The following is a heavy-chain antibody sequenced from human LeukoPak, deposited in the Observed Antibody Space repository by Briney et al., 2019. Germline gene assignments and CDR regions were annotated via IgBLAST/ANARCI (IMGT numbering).Heavy chain of an antibody. Sequence: GGSLRLSCAASGFTVSSNYMSWVRQAPGKGLEWVSAISGSGGSTYYTDSVKGRFTISRDNSKNTLYLQMNSLRAEDTAVYYCAKFQWELPDGFDYWGQGTLVTVSS. D-gene: IGHD1-26*01. CDR2: ISGSGGST. CDR3: AKFQWELPDGFDY. CDR1: GFTVSSNY. V-gene: IGHV3-23*01. J-gene: IGHJ4*02.